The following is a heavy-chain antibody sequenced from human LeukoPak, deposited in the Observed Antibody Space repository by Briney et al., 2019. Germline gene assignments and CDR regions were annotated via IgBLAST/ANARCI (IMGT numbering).Heavy chain of an antibody. V-gene: IGHV4-61*02. Sequence: SETLSLTCTVSGGSFSSGSYYWSWIRQPAGKGLEWIGRIETSGTTNYNPSLKSRVTISVDTSKNQFSLKVRSVTAADTAVYYCAREGGYSYGDAPLHFDNWGQGTLVTVSS. CDR3: AREGGYSYGDAPLHFDN. CDR1: GGSFSSGSYY. D-gene: IGHD5-18*01. J-gene: IGHJ4*02. CDR2: IETSGTT.